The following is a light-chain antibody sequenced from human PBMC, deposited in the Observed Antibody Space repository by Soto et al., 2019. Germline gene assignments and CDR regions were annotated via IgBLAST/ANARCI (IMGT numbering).Light chain of an antibody. CDR1: ISNIGAGYD. CDR2: GNS. CDR3: QSYDSSLSGMV. V-gene: IGLV1-40*01. Sequence: QLVLTLPLSVSGAPGQRVTISCTGSISNIGAGYDVHWYQQLPGTAPKLLIYGNSNRPSGVPDRFSGSKSGTSASLDITGLQAEDAADYYCQSYDSSLSGMVFGGGTKLTVL. J-gene: IGLJ2*01.